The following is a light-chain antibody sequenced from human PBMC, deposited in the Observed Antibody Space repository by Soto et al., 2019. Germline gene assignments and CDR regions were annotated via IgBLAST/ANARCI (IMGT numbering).Light chain of an antibody. Sequence: QPVLTQSPSASASLGASVKLTCTLNSGHSSYAIAWHQQQPEKGPRYLMKVNSDGSHTKGDGIPDRFSGSSSGAERYLTISSLQSEDEADYYCQTWGTGIHVLFGGGTKLTVL. V-gene: IGLV4-69*01. CDR3: QTWGTGIHVL. CDR1: SGHSSYA. CDR2: VNSDGSH. J-gene: IGLJ2*01.